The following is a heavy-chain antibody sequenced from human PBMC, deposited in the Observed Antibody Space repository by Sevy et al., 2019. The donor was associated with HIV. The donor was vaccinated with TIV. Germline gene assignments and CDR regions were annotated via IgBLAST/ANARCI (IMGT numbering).Heavy chain of an antibody. CDR3: ARFNGDYADY. J-gene: IGHJ4*02. Sequence: SETLSLTCAVYGGSFSGYYWSWIRQPPGKGLEWIGEINHSGSTNYNPSLKSRVTISVDTSKNQFSLKLSSVTAADTAVYYGARFNGDYADYWGPGTLVTVSS. CDR1: GGSFSGYY. CDR2: INHSGST. D-gene: IGHD4-17*01. V-gene: IGHV4-34*01.